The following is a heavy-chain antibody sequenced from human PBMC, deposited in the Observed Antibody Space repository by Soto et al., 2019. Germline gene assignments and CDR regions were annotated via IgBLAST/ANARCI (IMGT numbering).Heavy chain of an antibody. D-gene: IGHD5-18*01. J-gene: IGHJ4*02. CDR1: GFSFSNYW. Sequence: EVQLVESGGGLVQPGGSLRLSCAASGFSFSNYWIHWVRQAPGKGLVWVSRIKTDGSSTDYAASVKGRFTISRDNAKNTLYLQMNSLTAEDTAVYYCVKREGNTYGLFHWGQGTLVTVSS. CDR2: IKTDGSST. V-gene: IGHV3-74*01. CDR3: VKREGNTYGLFH.